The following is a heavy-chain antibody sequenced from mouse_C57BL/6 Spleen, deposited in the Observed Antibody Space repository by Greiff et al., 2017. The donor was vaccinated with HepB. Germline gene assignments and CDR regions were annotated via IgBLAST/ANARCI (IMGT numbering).Heavy chain of an antibody. V-gene: IGHV1-82*01. CDR3: ARGGDTTVVADY. J-gene: IGHJ2*01. Sequence: VKVVESGPELVKPGASVKISCKASGYAFSSSWMNWVKQRPGKGLEWIGRIYPGDGDTNYNGKFKGKATLTADKSSSTAYMQLSSLTSEDSAVYFCARGGDTTVVADYWGQGTTLTVSS. D-gene: IGHD1-1*01. CDR2: IYPGDGDT. CDR1: GYAFSSSW.